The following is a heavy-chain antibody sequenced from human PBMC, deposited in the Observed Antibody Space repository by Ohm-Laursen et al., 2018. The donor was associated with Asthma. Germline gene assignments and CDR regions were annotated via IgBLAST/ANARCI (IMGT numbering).Heavy chain of an antibody. D-gene: IGHD1-26*01. V-gene: IGHV3-21*01. CDR3: ARIGPEWELPGREYSLHH. CDR2: ISTASTFI. J-gene: IGHJ1*01. CDR1: GYTFSRYS. Sequence: SLRPSCTASGYTFSRYSIHWVRQVPGKGLEWVASISTASTFIYYADSVRSRFTTSRDNARNSVYLQMNSLRAEDTALYYCARIGPEWELPGREYSLHHWGEGTLVTVSS.